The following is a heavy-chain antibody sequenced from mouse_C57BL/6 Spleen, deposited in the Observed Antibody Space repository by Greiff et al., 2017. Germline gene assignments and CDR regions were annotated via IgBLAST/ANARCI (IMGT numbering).Heavy chain of an antibody. CDR1: GFNIKDDY. Sequence: VQLQQSGAEFVRPGVSVTLSCTAFGFNIKDDYLHWVNQRPEQGLEWIGWIDLENGDTEFASKFQGKATITAETSSNTAYLQLSSLTSEDTAVYYFTTWTQLLRGAWFAYWGQGTLVTVSA. J-gene: IGHJ3*01. CDR2: IDLENGDT. D-gene: IGHD1-1*01. V-gene: IGHV14-4*01. CDR3: TTWTQLLRGAWFAY.